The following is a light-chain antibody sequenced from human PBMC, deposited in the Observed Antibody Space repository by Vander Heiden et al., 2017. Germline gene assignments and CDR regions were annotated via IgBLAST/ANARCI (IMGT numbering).Light chain of an antibody. CDR1: KLGDKY. J-gene: IGLJ1*01. V-gene: IGLV3-1*01. CDR2: QDS. CDR3: QAWDSSTLYV. Sequence: SYQLTQPPSVSVSPGQTASITCPGDKLGDKYACWYQQKPGQSPVLVIYQDSKRPSGIPERFSGSNSGNTATLTISGTQAMDEDDYYCQAWDSSTLYVFGTGTKVTVL.